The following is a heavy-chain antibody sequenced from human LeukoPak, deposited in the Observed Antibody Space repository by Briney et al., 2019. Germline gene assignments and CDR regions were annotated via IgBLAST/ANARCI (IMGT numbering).Heavy chain of an antibody. J-gene: IGHJ5*02. CDR2: ISGSGGST. V-gene: IGHV3-23*01. CDR1: GFTFSSYA. D-gene: IGHD6-13*01. CDR3: ATTDSSSWYVSNWFDP. Sequence: GGSLRLSCAASGFTFSSYAMSWVRQAPGKGLEWVSAISGSGGSTYYADSVKGRFTISRDNSKNTLYLQMNSLRAEDTAVYYCATTDSSSWYVSNWFDPWGQGTLVTVSS.